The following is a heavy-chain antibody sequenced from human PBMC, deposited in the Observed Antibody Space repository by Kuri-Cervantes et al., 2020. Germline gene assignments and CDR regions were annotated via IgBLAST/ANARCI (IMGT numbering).Heavy chain of an antibody. CDR3: ARGCGSPYYFDY. Sequence: SVKVSCKASGGTFSSYAISWVRQAPGQGLEWMGGIIPIFGTANYAQKFQGRVTITADKSTSTAYMELSSLRPEDTAVYYCARGCGSPYYFDYWGQGTLVTVSS. J-gene: IGHJ4*02. CDR1: GGTFSSYA. V-gene: IGHV1-69*06. D-gene: IGHD3-10*01. CDR2: IIPIFGTA.